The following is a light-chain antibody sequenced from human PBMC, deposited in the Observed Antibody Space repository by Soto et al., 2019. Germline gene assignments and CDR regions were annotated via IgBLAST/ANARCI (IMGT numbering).Light chain of an antibody. J-gene: IGKJ1*01. CDR2: KVS. CDR1: QSLVHSDGNTY. CDR3: MQGTHWPLT. Sequence: EVVMTQSPLSVPVTLGQPASISCRSSQSLVHSDGNTYLNWFQQRPGQSPRRLISKVSNRDSGVPDRFSGSGSGTDFTLKISRVEAEDVGVYYCMQGTHWPLTFGQGTKVEI. V-gene: IGKV2-30*02.